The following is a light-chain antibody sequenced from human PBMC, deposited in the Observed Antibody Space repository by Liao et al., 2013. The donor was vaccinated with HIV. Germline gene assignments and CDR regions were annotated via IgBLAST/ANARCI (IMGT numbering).Light chain of an antibody. CDR3: QSADSSGTCPV. Sequence: SYELTQPPSVSVSPGQTARITCSGDALPKQYAYWYQQKPGQAPVLLIYKDSERPSGIPERFSGSSSGTTVTLTISGVQAEDEADYYCQSADSSGTCPVFGGGTKLPVL. CDR2: KDS. CDR1: ALPKQY. J-gene: IGLJ3*02. V-gene: IGLV3-25*03.